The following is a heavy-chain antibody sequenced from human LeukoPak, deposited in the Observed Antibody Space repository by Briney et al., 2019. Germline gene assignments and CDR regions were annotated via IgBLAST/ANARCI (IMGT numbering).Heavy chain of an antibody. Sequence: GGSLRLSCAASGFTFINYAMHWVRQAPGKGLECVAVNSYDGSNEYYADSVKGRFTISRDNSNTLYLQMNSLRAEDTAVYYCARDGYGMDVWGQGTTVTVSS. CDR2: NSYDGSNE. CDR1: GFTFINYA. J-gene: IGHJ6*02. V-gene: IGHV3-30-3*01. CDR3: ARDGYGMDV.